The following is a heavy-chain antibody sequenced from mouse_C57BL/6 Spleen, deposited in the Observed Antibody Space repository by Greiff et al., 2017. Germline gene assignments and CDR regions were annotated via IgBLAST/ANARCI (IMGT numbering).Heavy chain of an antibody. V-gene: IGHV5-17*01. CDR3: ASGYYGSSRTGGYFDY. D-gene: IGHD1-1*01. J-gene: IGHJ2*01. Sequence: VESGGGLVKPGGSLKLSCAASGFTFSDYGMHWVRQAPEKGLEWVAYISSGSSTIYYADTVKGRFTISRDNAKNTLFLQMTSLRSEDTAMYYCASGYYGSSRTGGYFDYWGQGTTLTVSS. CDR2: ISSGSSTI. CDR1: GFTFSDYG.